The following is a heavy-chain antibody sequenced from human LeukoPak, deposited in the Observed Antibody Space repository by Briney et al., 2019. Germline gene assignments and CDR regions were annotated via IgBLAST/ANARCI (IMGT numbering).Heavy chain of an antibody. CDR1: GYTFTGYY. D-gene: IGHD3-10*01. Sequence: ASVKVSCKASGYTFTGYYMHWVRQAPGQGLEWMGWINPNSGGTNYAQKFQGRVTMTRDTSISTAYMELSRLRSDDTAVYYCARVGRVTMVRGVPRDLCMDVWGQGTTVTVSS. V-gene: IGHV1-2*02. CDR3: ARVGRVTMVRGVPRDLCMDV. CDR2: INPNSGGT. J-gene: IGHJ6*02.